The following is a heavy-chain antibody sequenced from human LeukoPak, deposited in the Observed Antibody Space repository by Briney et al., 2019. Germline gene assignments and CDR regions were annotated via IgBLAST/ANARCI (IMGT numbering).Heavy chain of an antibody. V-gene: IGHV3-9*01. J-gene: IGHJ4*02. CDR2: ISWNSGSI. D-gene: IGHD6-19*01. Sequence: GGSLRLSCAASEFTFDDYAMHWVRQAPGQGLEWFSGISWNSGSIGYADSVKGRFTISRDNAKNSLYLQMNSLRAEDTALYYCAKAPSGIAVAGYFDYWGQGTLVTVSS. CDR1: EFTFDDYA. CDR3: AKAPSGIAVAGYFDY.